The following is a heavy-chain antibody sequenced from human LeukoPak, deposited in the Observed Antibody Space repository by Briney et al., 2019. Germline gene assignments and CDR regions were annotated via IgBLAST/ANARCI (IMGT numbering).Heavy chain of an antibody. CDR3: AREWHDAFDI. Sequence: GGSLRLSCAASGFTFNSHWMHWVRQVPGKGLVWVSRINGDGSSTTYADSVRGRFTISRDDAKNTLYLEMNSLRAEDTAVYYCAREWHDAFDIWGQGTMVTVSS. D-gene: IGHD5-24*01. CDR1: GFTFNSHW. V-gene: IGHV3-74*01. J-gene: IGHJ3*02. CDR2: INGDGSST.